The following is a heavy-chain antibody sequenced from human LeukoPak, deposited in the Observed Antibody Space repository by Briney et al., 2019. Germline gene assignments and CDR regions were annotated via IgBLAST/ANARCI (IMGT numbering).Heavy chain of an antibody. Sequence: TPSLTCTVSGGSLNSYYWGWVRQPPGEGLEWDGYIYYSGSTNYNPSLKSRVTISVDTSKNQFSLKLSSVTAADTAVYYCARRPPYSSARWGFDPWGQGTLVTVSS. J-gene: IGHJ5*02. CDR1: GGSLNSYY. D-gene: IGHD6-25*01. CDR3: ARRPPYSSARWGFDP. V-gene: IGHV4-59*01. CDR2: IYYSGST.